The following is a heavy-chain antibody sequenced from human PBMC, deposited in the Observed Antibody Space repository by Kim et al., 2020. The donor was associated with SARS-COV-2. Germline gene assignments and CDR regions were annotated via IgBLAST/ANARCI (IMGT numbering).Heavy chain of an antibody. D-gene: IGHD5-12*01. CDR3: ARRKPSGYDFDY. Sequence: SETLSLTCTVSGGSISSYYWSWIRQPPGKGLEWIGYIYYSGSTNYNPSLKSRVTISVDTSKNQFSLKLSSVTAADTAVYYCARRKPSGYDFDYWGQGTL. J-gene: IGHJ4*02. CDR2: IYYSGST. V-gene: IGHV4-59*13. CDR1: GGSISSYY.